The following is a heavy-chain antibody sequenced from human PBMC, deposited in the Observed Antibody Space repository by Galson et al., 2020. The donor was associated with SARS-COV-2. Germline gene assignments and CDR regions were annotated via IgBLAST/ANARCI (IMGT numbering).Heavy chain of an antibody. V-gene: IGHV4-59*13. CDR1: VDSISDYY. J-gene: IGHJ4*02. Sequence: SETLSLTCTVSVDSISDYYWNWIRQPPGKGLEWIAFVYYSGPTNYNPSLKSRVAISMDTSKNQFSLKLSSVTAADTAVYYCATSPTYPKYHFDHWGQGTLVTVSS. CDR2: VYYSGPT. D-gene: IGHD6-6*01. CDR3: ATSPTYPKYHFDH.